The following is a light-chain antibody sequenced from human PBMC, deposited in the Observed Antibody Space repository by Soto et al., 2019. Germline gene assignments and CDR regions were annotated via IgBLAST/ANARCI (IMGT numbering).Light chain of an antibody. V-gene: IGLV1-47*01. Sequence: QSVLTQPPSASGTPGQGVTISCSGSSSNIGSNYVYWYQQLPGTAPKLLMYRNVKRPSGVPDRFSGSKSGTSASLAISGLRSEDEADYYCASWDDSLSGSYVFGTGTKLTVL. CDR3: ASWDDSLSGSYV. J-gene: IGLJ1*01. CDR1: SSNIGSNY. CDR2: RNV.